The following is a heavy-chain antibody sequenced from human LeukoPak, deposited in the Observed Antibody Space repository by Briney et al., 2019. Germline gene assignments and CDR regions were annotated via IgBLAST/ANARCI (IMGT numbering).Heavy chain of an antibody. CDR1: GGTFSSYA. D-gene: IGHD3-3*01. CDR3: ARDGGTYYDLWSGWVY. Sequence: GASVKVSCKASGGTFSSYAISWVRQAPGQGLEWLGGIIPIFGTANYAQKFQGRVTITTDESTSTAYMELSSLRSEDTAVYYCARDGGTYYDLWSGWVYWGQGALVTVSS. V-gene: IGHV1-69*05. CDR2: IIPIFGTA. J-gene: IGHJ4*02.